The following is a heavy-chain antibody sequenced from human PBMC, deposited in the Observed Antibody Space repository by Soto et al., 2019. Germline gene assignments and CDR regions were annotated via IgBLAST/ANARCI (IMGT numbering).Heavy chain of an antibody. J-gene: IGHJ6*02. Sequence: GGSLRLSCAASGFTFSSYWMSWVRQAPGKGLEWVANIKQDGSEKYYVDSVKGRFTISRDNAKNSLYLQMNSLRAEDTAVYYCARDCGSCYYYGMDVWGQGTTVTVSS. CDR1: GFTFSSYW. V-gene: IGHV3-7*01. CDR3: ARDCGSCYYYGMDV. CDR2: IKQDGSEK. D-gene: IGHD2-2*01.